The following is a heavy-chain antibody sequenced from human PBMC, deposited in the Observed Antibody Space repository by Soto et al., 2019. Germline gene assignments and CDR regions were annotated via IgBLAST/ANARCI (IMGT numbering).Heavy chain of an antibody. Sequence: QVQLQESGPGLVKPSQTLSLTCTVSAGSNSSGGYYWSWIRQHPGKGLEWIGYIYYSGSTYYNPSLKSRVTISVDTSKNQFSLKLSSVTAADTAVYYCARESRPIAVAGDYYYYGMDVWGQGTTVTVSS. CDR3: ARESRPIAVAGDYYYYGMDV. J-gene: IGHJ6*02. V-gene: IGHV4-31*03. D-gene: IGHD6-19*01. CDR2: IYYSGST. CDR1: AGSNSSGGYY.